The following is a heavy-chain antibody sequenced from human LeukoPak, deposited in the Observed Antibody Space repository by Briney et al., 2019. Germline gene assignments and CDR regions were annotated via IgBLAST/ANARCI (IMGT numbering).Heavy chain of an antibody. CDR1: GYTFTSYG. J-gene: IGHJ6*02. Sequence: ASVKVSCKASGYTFTSYGISWVRQAPGQGLEWMGWISAFNANTNYAQKFQGRVTMTTDTSASTVYMDLRNLRSDDTAVYYCARDLDIVVVAAALRHYGLDVWGQGTTVTVSS. V-gene: IGHV1-18*01. D-gene: IGHD2-15*01. CDR3: ARDLDIVVVAAALRHYGLDV. CDR2: ISAFNANT.